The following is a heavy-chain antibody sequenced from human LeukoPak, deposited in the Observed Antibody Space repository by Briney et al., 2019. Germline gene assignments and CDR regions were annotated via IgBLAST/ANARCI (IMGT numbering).Heavy chain of an antibody. Sequence: GGSLRLSCAVSGFTFSDYYMSWIRQAPGKGLEWVSYISSSGSTIYYADSVKGRFTISRDNAKNSLYLQMSSLRAEDTAVYYCARVMGDQLLFSYFDYWAQGTLVPVSS. CDR3: ARVMGDQLLFSYFDY. V-gene: IGHV3-11*01. CDR2: ISSSGSTI. J-gene: IGHJ4*02. D-gene: IGHD2-2*01. CDR1: GFTFSDYY.